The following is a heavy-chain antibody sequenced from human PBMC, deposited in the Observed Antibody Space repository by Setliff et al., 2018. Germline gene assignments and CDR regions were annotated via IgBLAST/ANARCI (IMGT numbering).Heavy chain of an antibody. D-gene: IGHD6-6*01. Sequence: GGSLRLSCAASGFTFSSYAMSWVRQAPGKGLEWVAAISRSGGSTYYADSVKGRFTISRDNSKNTLYLQMNSLRAEDTAVYYCAKEGAGYSSSSDRFDPWGQGTLVTVSS. CDR3: AKEGAGYSSSSDRFDP. V-gene: IGHV3-23*01. CDR2: ISRSGGST. J-gene: IGHJ5*02. CDR1: GFTFSSYA.